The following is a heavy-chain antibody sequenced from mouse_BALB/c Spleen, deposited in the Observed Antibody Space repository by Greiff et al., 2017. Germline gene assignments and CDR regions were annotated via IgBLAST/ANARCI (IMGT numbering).Heavy chain of an antibody. D-gene: IGHD2-10*02. Sequence: EVKLVESGGGLVKPGGSLKLSCAASGFTFSSYAMSWVRQTPEKRLEWVASISSGGSTYYPDSVKGRFTISRDNARNILYLQMSSLRSEDTAMYYCARGAEYGNYYWYFDVWGAGTTVTVSS. CDR3: ARGAEYGNYYWYFDV. V-gene: IGHV5-6-5*01. CDR1: GFTFSSYA. J-gene: IGHJ1*01. CDR2: ISSGGST.